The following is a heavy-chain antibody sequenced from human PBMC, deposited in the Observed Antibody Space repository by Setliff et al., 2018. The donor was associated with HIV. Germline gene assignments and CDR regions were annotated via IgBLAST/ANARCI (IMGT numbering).Heavy chain of an antibody. CDR1: GVTFSDIA. V-gene: IGHV1-69*13. CDR2: IIPSYRTV. J-gene: IGHJ4*02. CDR3: ASGGVSGSTWYSLFDS. D-gene: IGHD5-12*01. Sequence: SVKVSCKASGVTFSDIAISWVRQAPGQGLEWLGGIIPSYRTVTSAERFQGRIKITADESATSGYMELSNLRSDDTAIYYCASGGVSGSTWYSLFDSWGQGTLVTVSS.